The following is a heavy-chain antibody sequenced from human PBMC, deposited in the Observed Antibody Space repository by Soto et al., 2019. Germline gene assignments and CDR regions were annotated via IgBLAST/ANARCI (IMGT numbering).Heavy chain of an antibody. CDR2: ISGSGGST. D-gene: IGHD2-15*01. V-gene: IGHV3-23*01. J-gene: IGHJ4*02. CDR1: GFTFSSYA. CDR3: AKDWGYCSGGSCPPYYFDY. Sequence: VQLLESGGGLVQPGGSLRLSCAASGFTFSSYAMSWVRQAPGKGLEWVSAISGSGGSTYYADSVKGRFTISRDNSKNTLYLQMNSLRAEDTAVYYCAKDWGYCSGGSCPPYYFDYWGQGTLVTVSS.